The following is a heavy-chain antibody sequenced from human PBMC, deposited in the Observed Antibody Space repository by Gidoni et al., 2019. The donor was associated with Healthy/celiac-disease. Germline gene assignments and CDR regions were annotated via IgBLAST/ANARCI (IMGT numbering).Heavy chain of an antibody. CDR2: INHSGST. Sequence: QVQLQQWGAGLLKPSETLSLTCAVYGGSFSGYYLSWLRQPPGKGLEWIGEINHSGSTNYNPSLKSRVTISVDTSKNQFSLKLSSVTAADTAVYYCARGRSIAARPGARERRERNAFDIWGQGTMVTVSS. CDR3: ARGRSIAARPGARERRERNAFDI. D-gene: IGHD6-6*01. J-gene: IGHJ3*02. V-gene: IGHV4-34*01. CDR1: GGSFSGYY.